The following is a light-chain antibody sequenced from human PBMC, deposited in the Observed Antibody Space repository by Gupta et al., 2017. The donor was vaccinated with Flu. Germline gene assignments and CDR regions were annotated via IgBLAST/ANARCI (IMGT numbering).Light chain of an antibody. V-gene: IGKV3-15*01. CDR3: QQYNVWPPLT. Sequence: EIVLTQSSATLSVSAGERVSVYCRAGHNVNGNLAWYQQKPGQPPRLLIYVAATSASGVRARFSGTGSGIDFSLTVSSRQSEDYAVYFCQQYNVWPPLTFGGGTKVQI. CDR2: VAA. J-gene: IGKJ4*01. CDR1: HNVNGN.